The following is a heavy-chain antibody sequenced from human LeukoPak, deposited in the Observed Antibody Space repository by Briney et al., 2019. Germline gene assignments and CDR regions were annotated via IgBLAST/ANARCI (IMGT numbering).Heavy chain of an antibody. Sequence: PGGSLRLSCSASGFTFTTYGMNWVRQAPGKGLEWVSGIGGSGTRTYYADSVKGRFTISRDNAKNSLYLQMNSLRAEDTAVYYCARVKAAAGDYWGQGTLVTVSS. J-gene: IGHJ4*02. CDR1: GFTFTTYG. CDR3: ARVKAAAGDY. D-gene: IGHD6-13*01. V-gene: IGHV3-23*01. CDR2: IGGSGTRT.